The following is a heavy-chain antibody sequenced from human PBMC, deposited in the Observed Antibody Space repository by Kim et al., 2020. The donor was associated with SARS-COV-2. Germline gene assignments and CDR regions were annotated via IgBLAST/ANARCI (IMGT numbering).Heavy chain of an antibody. V-gene: IGHV3-48*02. J-gene: IGHJ5*02. CDR2: ISSSSSTI. CDR3: ATEEDSSGYYWHWVDP. D-gene: IGHD3-22*01. Sequence: GGSLRLSCAASGFTFSSYSMNWVRQAPGKGLEWVSYISSSSSTIYYADSVKGRFTISRDNAKNSLYLQMDSLRDEDTAVYYCATEEDSSGYYWHWVDPWGQGTLVTVSS. CDR1: GFTFSSYS.